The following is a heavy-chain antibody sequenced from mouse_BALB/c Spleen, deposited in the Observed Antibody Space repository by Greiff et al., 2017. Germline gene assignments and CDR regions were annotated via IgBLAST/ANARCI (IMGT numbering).Heavy chain of an antibody. V-gene: IGHV1-15*01. CDR1: GYTFTDYE. CDR3: ARRYGSSYLYAMDY. J-gene: IGHJ4*01. CDR2: IDPETGGT. Sequence: VQLQQSGAELVRPGASVTLSCKASGYTFTDYEMHWVKQTPVHGLEWIGAIDPETGGTAYNQKFKGKATLTADKSSSTAYMELRSLTSEDSAVYYCARRYGSSYLYAMDYWGQGTSVTVSS. D-gene: IGHD1-1*01.